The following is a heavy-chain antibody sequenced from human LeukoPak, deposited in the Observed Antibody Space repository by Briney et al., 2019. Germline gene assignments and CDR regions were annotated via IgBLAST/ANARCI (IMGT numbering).Heavy chain of an antibody. D-gene: IGHD1-26*01. J-gene: IGHJ2*01. V-gene: IGHV1-69*06. Sequence: SVKVSCKASGGTFSSYAISWVRQAPGQGLEWMGGIIPIFGTANYAQKFQGRVTITADKSTSTAYMELSSLRSEDTAVYYCARDPGSYYGPYWYFDLWGRGTLVTVSS. CDR3: ARDPGSYYGPYWYFDL. CDR2: IIPIFGTA. CDR1: GGTFSSYA.